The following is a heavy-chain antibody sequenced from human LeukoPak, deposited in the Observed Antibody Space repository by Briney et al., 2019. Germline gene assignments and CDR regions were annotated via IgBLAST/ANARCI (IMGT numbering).Heavy chain of an antibody. V-gene: IGHV3-48*04. J-gene: IGHJ4*02. CDR3: ARDRFASTAMVDY. CDR1: GFTFRSYT. D-gene: IGHD5-18*01. CDR2: ISSSGSTI. Sequence: GGSLRLSCAASGFTFRSYTMNWVRQAPGKGLEWVSYISSSGSTIYYADSVKGRFTISRDNAKNSLYLQMNSLRAEDTAVYYCARDRFASTAMVDYWGQGTLVTVSS.